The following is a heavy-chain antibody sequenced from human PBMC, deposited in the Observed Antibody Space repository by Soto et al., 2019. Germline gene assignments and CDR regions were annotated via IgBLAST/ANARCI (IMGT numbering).Heavy chain of an antibody. Sequence: GVSLRLSCAASGVTFTSYAMTWVRQVPGEGLQWVSSISKSGDSTYYADSVKGRFTTSRDNSKNTLYLQMNSLRAEDTAIYYCAKGSFGFDYWSQGTLVTVSS. D-gene: IGHD3-10*01. V-gene: IGHV3-23*01. CDR2: ISKSGDST. CDR1: GVTFTSYA. CDR3: AKGSFGFDY. J-gene: IGHJ4*02.